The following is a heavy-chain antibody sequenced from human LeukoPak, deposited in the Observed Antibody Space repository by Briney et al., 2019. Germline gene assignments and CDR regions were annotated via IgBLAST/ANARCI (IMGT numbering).Heavy chain of an antibody. D-gene: IGHD3-22*01. CDR3: ARLKDYFNSTGYEY. CDR1: GYSFTSYW. CDR2: IYPGGSDI. J-gene: IGHJ4*02. V-gene: IGHV5-51*01. Sequence: GESLKISCKGSGYSFTSYWIGWVRQMPGKGLEWMGIIYPGGSDIRYNPSFQGQVTISADRSISTAYPHWSSLKASDTAMYYCARLKDYFNSTGYEYWGQGTLVTVSS.